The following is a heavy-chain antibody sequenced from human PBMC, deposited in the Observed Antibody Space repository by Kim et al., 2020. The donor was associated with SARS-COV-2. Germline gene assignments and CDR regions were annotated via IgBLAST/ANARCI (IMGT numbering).Heavy chain of an antibody. Sequence: SLKSRVTISVVTSKNQVSLKLSSVTAADTAVYYCARGAGSYYDGLSYFDYWGQGTLVTVSS. D-gene: IGHD1-26*01. V-gene: IGHV4-59*09. J-gene: IGHJ4*02. CDR3: ARGAGSYYDGLSYFDY.